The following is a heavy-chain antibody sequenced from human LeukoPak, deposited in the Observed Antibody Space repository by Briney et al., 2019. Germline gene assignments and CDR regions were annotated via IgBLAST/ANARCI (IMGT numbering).Heavy chain of an antibody. CDR1: GGSISSSSYY. D-gene: IGHD3-10*01. Sequence: PSETLSLTCTVSGGSISSSSYYWGWIRQPPGKGLEWIGSIYYSGSTYYSPSLKSRVTISVDTSKNQFSLKLSSVTAADTAVYYCARVGTMVRGVIIITNWFDPWGQGTLVTVSS. CDR2: IYYSGST. CDR3: ARVGTMVRGVIIITNWFDP. V-gene: IGHV4-39*07. J-gene: IGHJ5*02.